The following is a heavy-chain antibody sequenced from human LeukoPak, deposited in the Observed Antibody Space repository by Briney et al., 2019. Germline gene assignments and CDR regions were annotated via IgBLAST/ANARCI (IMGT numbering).Heavy chain of an antibody. V-gene: IGHV4-39*07. CDR3: ASALQLGSYFDY. CDR2: IYYSGST. J-gene: IGHJ4*02. CDR1: GGSISSSSYY. Sequence: SETLSLTCTVSGGSISSSSYYWGWIRQPPGKGLEWIGSIYYSGSTYYNPSLKSRVTISVDTSKNQFSLKLSSVTAADTAVYYCASALQLGSYFDYWGQGTLVTVSS. D-gene: IGHD5-24*01.